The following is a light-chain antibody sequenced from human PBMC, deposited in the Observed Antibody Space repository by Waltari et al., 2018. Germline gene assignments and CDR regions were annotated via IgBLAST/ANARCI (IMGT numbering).Light chain of an antibody. Sequence: QSALTQPASVSGSPGQSITISCTGTSSDVGFYNYVSWYPQHPGKAPKLIIYDVSERPSGVAARFSGSKSGNSASLTISGLQAEDEADYYCNSYAGSSSWVFGGGTKLTV. CDR1: SSDVGFYNY. CDR3: NSYAGSSSWV. V-gene: IGLV2-14*01. J-gene: IGLJ3*02. CDR2: DVS.